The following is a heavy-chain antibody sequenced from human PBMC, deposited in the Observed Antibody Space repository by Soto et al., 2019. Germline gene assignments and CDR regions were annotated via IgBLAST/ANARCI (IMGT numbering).Heavy chain of an antibody. Sequence: PGGSLRLASAASGVTLRSYHMDWVRHAPDKALEWVAVISYDGSDKDYPYSLKGRFTISRDNSKITLSLQMISLSPEDTVVYHCAKDRLTDYYFVYWGQVALFTVSS. CDR3: AKDRLTDYYFVY. CDR1: GVTLRSYH. J-gene: IGHJ4*02. CDR2: ISYDGSDK. V-gene: IGHV3-30*18. D-gene: IGHD3-9*01.